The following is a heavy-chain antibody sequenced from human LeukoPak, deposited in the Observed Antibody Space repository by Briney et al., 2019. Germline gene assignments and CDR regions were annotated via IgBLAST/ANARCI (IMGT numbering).Heavy chain of an antibody. V-gene: IGHV3-53*01. CDR2: IYSGGST. CDR1: GFTVSSNY. D-gene: IGHD4-23*01. J-gene: IGHJ4*02. CDR3: ARLDHDYGGTYDC. Sequence: PGGSLRLSCAASGFTVSSNYMSWVRQAPGKGLEWVSVIYSGGSTYYADSVKGRFTISRDNSKNTLYLQMNSLRAEDTAVYYCARLDHDYGGTYDCWGQGTLVTVSS.